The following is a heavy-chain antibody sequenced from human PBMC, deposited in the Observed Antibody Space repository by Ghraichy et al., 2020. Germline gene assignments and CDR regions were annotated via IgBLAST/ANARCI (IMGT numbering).Heavy chain of an antibody. CDR3: ARGRTMVRGVYYYYGMDV. CDR1: GYTFTGYY. CDR2: INPNSGGT. J-gene: IGHJ6*02. V-gene: IGHV1-2*02. D-gene: IGHD3-10*01. Sequence: ASVKVSCKASGYTFTGYYMHWVRQAPGQGLEWMGWINPNSGGTNYAQKFQGRVTMTRDTSISTAYMELSRLRSDDTAVYYCARGRTMVRGVYYYYGMDVWGQGTTVTVSS.